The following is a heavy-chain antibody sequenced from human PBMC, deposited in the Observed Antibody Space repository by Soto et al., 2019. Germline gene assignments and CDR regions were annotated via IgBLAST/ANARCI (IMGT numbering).Heavy chain of an antibody. CDR3: ARLVVRDYYYGMDV. Sequence: SETLSLTCTVSGGSISSYYWSWIRQPPGKGLEWIGYIYYSGGTNYNPSLKSRVTISVDTSKNQFSLKLSSVTAADTAVYYCARLVVRDYYYGMDVWGQGTTVTVSS. D-gene: IGHD2-15*01. CDR2: IYYSGGT. CDR1: GGSISSYY. J-gene: IGHJ6*02. V-gene: IGHV4-59*01.